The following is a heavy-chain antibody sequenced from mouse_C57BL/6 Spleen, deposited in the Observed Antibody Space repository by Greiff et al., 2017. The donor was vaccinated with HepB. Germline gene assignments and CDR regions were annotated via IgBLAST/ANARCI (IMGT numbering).Heavy chain of an antibody. CDR2: INPNNGGT. Sequence: KQSGPELVKPGASVKMSCKASGYTFTAYNMHWVKQRHGKSLELIGYINPNNGGTSYNQKFKGKATLTVNKYSSTAYMELRSLTSEDSAVYYCARARYDGYYSLWYFDVWGTGTTVTVSS. CDR1: GYTFTAYN. V-gene: IGHV1-22*01. CDR3: ARARYDGYYSLWYFDV. J-gene: IGHJ1*03. D-gene: IGHD2-3*01.